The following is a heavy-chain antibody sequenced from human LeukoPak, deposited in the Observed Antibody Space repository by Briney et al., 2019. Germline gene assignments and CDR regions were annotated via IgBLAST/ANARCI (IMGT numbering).Heavy chain of an antibody. J-gene: IGHJ4*02. V-gene: IGHV3-21*01. CDR1: GFTFSSYS. Sequence: GGSLRLSCAASGFTFSSYSMNWIRQAPGKGLEWVSSISSSTSYIYYADSVKGRFTISKDNAKNSLYLQMNSLRAEDTAVYYCARDHGSGTIDYWGQGTLVTVSS. D-gene: IGHD3-10*01. CDR2: ISSSTSYI. CDR3: ARDHGSGTIDY.